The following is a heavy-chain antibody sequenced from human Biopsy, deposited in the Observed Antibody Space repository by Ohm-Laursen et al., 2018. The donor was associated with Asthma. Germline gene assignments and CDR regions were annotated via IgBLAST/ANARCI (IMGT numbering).Heavy chain of an antibody. V-gene: IGHV2-70*04. Sequence: TQTLTLTCTLSGFSIGTSGMRVNWIRQPPGKALEWLARIDWDNDKFYSTSLKTRLSISKDTSKNQVVLRMTNVDPVDTGTYFCVHRLVQGPAWFDAWGQGTLVTVSS. J-gene: IGHJ5*02. CDR1: GFSIGTSGMR. D-gene: IGHD3-10*01. CDR2: IDWDNDK. CDR3: VHRLVQGPAWFDA.